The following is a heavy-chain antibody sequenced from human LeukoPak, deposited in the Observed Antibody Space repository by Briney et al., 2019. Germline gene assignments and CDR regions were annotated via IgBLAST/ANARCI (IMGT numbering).Heavy chain of an antibody. V-gene: IGHV1-2*02. J-gene: IGHJ4*02. CDR2: IDPNSGGT. D-gene: IGHD5-12*01. Sequence: ASVKVSCKASGYTFTGYYMHWVRQAPGQGLEWMGWIDPNSGGTDYAQKFQGRVTMARDTSISTAYMELSSLTSDDTAVYYCSRGRADGYSGYDFGDYWGQGTLVTVSS. CDR3: SRGRADGYSGYDFGDY. CDR1: GYTFTGYY.